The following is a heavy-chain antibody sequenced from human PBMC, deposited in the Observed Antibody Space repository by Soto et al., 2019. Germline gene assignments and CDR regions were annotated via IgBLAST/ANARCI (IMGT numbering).Heavy chain of an antibody. CDR1: GLTFSDYY. Sequence: GGSLRLSCAASGLTFSDYYMSWIRQAPGKGLEWVSYITSSGSYTKYADSVKGRFTISRDNSKNTLYLQMNSLRAEDTAVYYCARTAVAVAGTVIVGSWFDPWGQGTLVTVSS. CDR3: ARTAVAVAGTVIVGSWFDP. D-gene: IGHD6-19*01. CDR2: ITSSGSYT. V-gene: IGHV3-11*06. J-gene: IGHJ5*02.